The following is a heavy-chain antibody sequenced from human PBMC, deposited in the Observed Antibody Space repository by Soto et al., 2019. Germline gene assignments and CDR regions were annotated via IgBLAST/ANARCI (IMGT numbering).Heavy chain of an antibody. CDR2: INSDGSST. D-gene: IGHD3-22*01. V-gene: IGHV3-74*01. CDR1: GFTFSHYG. Sequence: EVQLVQSGGGSVQPGGSLRLSCAASGFTFSHYGMHWVRQVPGKGLVWVSHINSDGSSTSYADSVKGRFTISRDNAKDTLYLQLRSLRVEATAVYYCAREESNNSDSGRLDDWGQGALVSVSS. CDR3: AREESNNSDSGRLDD. J-gene: IGHJ4*02.